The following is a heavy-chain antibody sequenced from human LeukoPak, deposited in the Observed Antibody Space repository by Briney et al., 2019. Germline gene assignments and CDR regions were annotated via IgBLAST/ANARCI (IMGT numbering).Heavy chain of an antibody. D-gene: IGHD3-16*01. V-gene: IGHV4-4*07. CDR2: IYTTGST. CDR1: GGSISSYY. Sequence: SETLSLTCTVSGGSISSYYWSWIRQPAGKGLEWIGHIYTTGSTNYNPSLKSRVTMSVDMSKNQFSLRLSSVTAADTAVYYCARHRLGGEGFDPWGRGTLVTVSS. J-gene: IGHJ5*02. CDR3: ARHRLGGEGFDP.